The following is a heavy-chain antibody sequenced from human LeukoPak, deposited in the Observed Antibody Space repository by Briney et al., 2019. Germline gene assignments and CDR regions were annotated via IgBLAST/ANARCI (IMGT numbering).Heavy chain of an antibody. J-gene: IGHJ4*02. D-gene: IGHD3-22*01. CDR1: GFTFSSYS. CDR3: ARDNGVVVVREIDY. Sequence: GGSLRLSCAASGFTFSSYSMNWVRQAPGKGLEWVSSISSSSSYIYYADSVKGRFTISRDNAKNSLYLQMNSLRAEDTAVYYGARDNGVVVVREIDYWGQGTLVTVSS. CDR2: ISSSSSYI. V-gene: IGHV3-21*01.